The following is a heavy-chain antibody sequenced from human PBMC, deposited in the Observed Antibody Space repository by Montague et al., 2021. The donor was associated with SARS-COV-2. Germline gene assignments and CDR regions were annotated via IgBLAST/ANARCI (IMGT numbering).Heavy chain of an antibody. Sequence: SETLSLTCTVSGGSISSYYWSWIRQPPGKGLEWIWYIYYSWSTNYNPSPKSRATISVDTSKNQFSLKLSSVTAADTAVYYCSRHTSERITMVQAFDVWGQGTMVTVSS. CDR1: GGSISSYY. J-gene: IGHJ3*01. CDR3: SRHTSERITMVQAFDV. V-gene: IGHV4-59*08. CDR2: IYYSWST. D-gene: IGHD3-10*01.